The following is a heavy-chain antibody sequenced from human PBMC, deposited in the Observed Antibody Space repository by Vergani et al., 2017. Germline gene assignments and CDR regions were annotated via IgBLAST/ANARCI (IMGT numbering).Heavy chain of an antibody. CDR2: TGLEGARMIDNYVA. V-gene: IGHV3-73*01. Sequence: DVQLVQSGGGKVQPGESLEVSCAASEVKISEFDIHWVRQAPGRGLEWVGRTGLEGARMIDNYVASLSASVGGRFGISRDDSKNAVHLRLSNLGVEDTAIYYCVRSESNNPWGAESRLGWFDLWGQGTLVTV. J-gene: IGHJ4*02. CDR3: VRSESNNPWGAESRLGWFDL. CDR1: EVKISEFD. D-gene: IGHD7-27*01.